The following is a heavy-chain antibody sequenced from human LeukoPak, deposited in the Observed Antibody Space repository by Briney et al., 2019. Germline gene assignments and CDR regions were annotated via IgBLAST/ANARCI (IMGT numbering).Heavy chain of an antibody. Sequence: ASVKVSCKASGYTFTGYYMHWVRQAPGQGLEWMGWINPNSGGTNYAQKFQGRVTMTRATSISTASLELRRMRPDDTGVYYCARSGYYDSSGYYYEGGFDYWGQGTLVTVSS. D-gene: IGHD3-22*01. CDR1: GYTFTGYY. CDR2: INPNSGGT. CDR3: ARSGYYDSSGYYYEGGFDY. J-gene: IGHJ4*02. V-gene: IGHV1-2*02.